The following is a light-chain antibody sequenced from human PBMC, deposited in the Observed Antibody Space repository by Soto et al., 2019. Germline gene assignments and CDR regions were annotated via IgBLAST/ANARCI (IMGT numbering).Light chain of an antibody. Sequence: DIQMTQSPSSLSASVGDRVTITCRASQSISRYLAWYQQKPGKAPKLLIYDAFTLQSGVPSRFNRRESGTDFTLTIDSLQPDDFASYYCQQTNRPPFTFGRGTKVDIK. CDR3: QQTNRPPFT. J-gene: IGKJ3*01. CDR2: DAF. V-gene: IGKV1-39*01. CDR1: QSISRY.